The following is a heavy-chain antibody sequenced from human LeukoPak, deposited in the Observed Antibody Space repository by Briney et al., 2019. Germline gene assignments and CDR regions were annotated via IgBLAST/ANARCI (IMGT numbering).Heavy chain of an antibody. J-gene: IGHJ3*02. CDR3: ARAHGAFEI. CDR2: MSSGSRYI. CDR1: GFTFSSYS. V-gene: IGHV3-21*01. Sequence: GGSLRLSCAASGFTFSSYSMTWVRQAPGKGLEWVSSMSSGSRYIYYADSVRGRFTISRDNAKNSLYLLMNSLRAEDTAVYYCARAHGAFEIWGQGTMVTVSS.